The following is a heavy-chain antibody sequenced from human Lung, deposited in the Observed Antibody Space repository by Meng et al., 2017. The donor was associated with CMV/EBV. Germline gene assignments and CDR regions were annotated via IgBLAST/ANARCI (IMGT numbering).Heavy chain of an antibody. CDR3: ARDKSTIAGVVGYYYYGMDV. J-gene: IGHJ6*02. D-gene: IGHD3-3*01. CDR2: IYYSGST. CDR1: GGSISSYY. V-gene: IGHV4-59*01. Sequence: SXTVAGGSISSYYWSWIRQPPGKGLEWSGYIYYSGSTNYTPALKSRVTISVDTSKNQFSLKLSSVTAADTAVYYCARDKSTIAGVVGYYYYGMDVWGQGTXVTVSS.